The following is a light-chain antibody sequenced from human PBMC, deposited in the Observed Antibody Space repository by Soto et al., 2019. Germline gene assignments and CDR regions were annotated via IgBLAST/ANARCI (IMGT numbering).Light chain of an antibody. J-gene: IGKJ5*01. V-gene: IGKV3-15*01. CDR2: EAS. CDR3: HHYTNWPIT. Sequence: EIVMTQSPATLSVSPGERATLSCRASQSVISHLALYRQKPGQAPRLLIYEASTRATGIPATFSGSGYGTEFTLTISSLQSEDFAVYYCHHYTNWPITFGQGTRLEIK. CDR1: QSVISH.